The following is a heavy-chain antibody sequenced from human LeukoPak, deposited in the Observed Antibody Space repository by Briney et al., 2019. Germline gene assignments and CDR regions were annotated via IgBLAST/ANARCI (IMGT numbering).Heavy chain of an antibody. CDR3: ASKTAGRGLDY. CDR2: INSDGSST. D-gene: IGHD6-13*01. J-gene: IGHJ4*02. V-gene: IGHV3-74*01. Sequence: GGSLRLSCAASGFTFSSYWMHWVRQAPEKGLLWVSRINSDGSSTNYADSVKGRFTISRDNAKNTLYLQMNSLRAEDTAVYYCASKTAGRGLDYWGQGTLVIVSS. CDR1: GFTFSSYW.